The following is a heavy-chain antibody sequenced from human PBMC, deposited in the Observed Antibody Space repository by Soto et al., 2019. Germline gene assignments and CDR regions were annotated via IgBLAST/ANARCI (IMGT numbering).Heavy chain of an antibody. J-gene: IGHJ4*02. D-gene: IGHD6-19*01. V-gene: IGHV4-59*01. CDR1: GGSISGSY. Sequence: PSETLSLTCSVSGGSISGSYWSWIRQSPGKGREWLGYVYYTGSTNYSPSLRSRVSISVDTSKNEFSLRLSSVTAADTAVYFCARSVAVPGAHIDYWGQGTQVTVSS. CDR2: VYYTGST. CDR3: ARSVAVPGAHIDY.